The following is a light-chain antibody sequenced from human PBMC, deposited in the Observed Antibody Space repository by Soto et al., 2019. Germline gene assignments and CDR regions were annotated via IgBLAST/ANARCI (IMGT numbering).Light chain of an antibody. Sequence: EIVMTQSPLSLTVTPGEQASISCRSSQSLLYSNGYNYLDWYLQKPGQSPQLLIYLGSNRASGVPDVFSGIGSGTYFTLKISRVEAEDFGVYYCMQALAGRTFVQGTKVYSK. J-gene: IGKJ1*01. CDR1: QSLLYSNGYNY. CDR2: LGS. V-gene: IGKV2-28*01. CDR3: MQALAGRT.